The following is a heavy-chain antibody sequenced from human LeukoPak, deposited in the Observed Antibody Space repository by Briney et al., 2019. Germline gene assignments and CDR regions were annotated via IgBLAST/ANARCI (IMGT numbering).Heavy chain of an antibody. CDR2: INHSGST. V-gene: IGHV4-34*01. CDR1: GGSFSGYY. D-gene: IGHD6-19*01. CDR3: ARLWQGSGWPDDY. J-gene: IGHJ4*02. Sequence: SETLSLTCAVYGGSFSGYYRSWIRQPPGKGLEWIGEINHSGSTNYNPSLKSRGTISVDTSKNQFSLKLSSVTAADTAVYYCARLWQGSGWPDDYWGQGTLVTVSS.